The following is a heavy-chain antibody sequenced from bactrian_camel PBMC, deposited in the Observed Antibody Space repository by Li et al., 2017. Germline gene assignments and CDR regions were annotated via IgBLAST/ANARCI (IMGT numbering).Heavy chain of an antibody. V-gene: IGHV3S31*01. CDR2: VTGDGKTT. D-gene: IGHD1*01. CDR1: GFTFSGYA. Sequence: VQLVESGGGSVQAGGSLRLSCTASGFTFSGYAMGWVRQAPGKGLEWVSYVTGDGKTTFYANSVKGRFTASRDNAKNTLYLQMNNLKTEDTAVYYCATGAWADYPPGWGQGTQVTVS. CDR3: ATGAWADYPPG. J-gene: IGHJ4*01.